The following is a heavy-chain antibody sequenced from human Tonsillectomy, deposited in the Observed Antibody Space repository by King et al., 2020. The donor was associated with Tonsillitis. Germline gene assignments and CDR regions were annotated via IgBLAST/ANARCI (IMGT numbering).Heavy chain of an antibody. Sequence: QLQESGPGLVKASETLSLSCTVSGDSISTDNYLWGWIRQHPGQGLEWIGNILYSGSTYYNPSLKSRVTFSVDTSKNRFSLKLKSVTAADTAVYYCARPSIWWADRQSVLFDPWGQGTVVTVSS. CDR1: GDSISTDNYL. J-gene: IGHJ5*02. D-gene: IGHD2-8*02. V-gene: IGHV4-39*07. CDR3: ARPSIWWADRQSVLFDP. CDR2: ILYSGST.